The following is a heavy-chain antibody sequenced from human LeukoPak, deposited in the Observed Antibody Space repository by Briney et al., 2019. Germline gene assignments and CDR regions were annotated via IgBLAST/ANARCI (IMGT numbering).Heavy chain of an antibody. J-gene: IGHJ3*02. CDR3: ATLSIVATIDDAFDI. CDR2: ISSSGSTI. Sequence: GGSLRLSCAASGFTFSDYYMSWIRQAPGKGLEWVSYISSSGSTIYYADSVKGRFTISRDNAKNSLYLQMNSLRAEDTAVYYCATLSIVATIDDAFDIWGQGTMVTVSS. V-gene: IGHV3-11*01. CDR1: GFTFSDYY. D-gene: IGHD5-12*01.